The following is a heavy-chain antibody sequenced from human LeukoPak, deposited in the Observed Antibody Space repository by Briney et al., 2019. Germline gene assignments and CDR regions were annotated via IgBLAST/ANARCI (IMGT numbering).Heavy chain of an antibody. CDR2: ISSSGSTI. CDR3: AELGITMIGGV. Sequence: GSLRLSCAGSGFTFNDYDMNWVRQAPGKGPEWVSYISSSGSTIYYADSVKGRFTISRDNAKNSLYLQMNSLRAEDTAVYYCAELGITMIGGVWGKGTTVTISS. J-gene: IGHJ6*04. CDR1: GFTFNDYD. V-gene: IGHV3-48*03. D-gene: IGHD3-10*02.